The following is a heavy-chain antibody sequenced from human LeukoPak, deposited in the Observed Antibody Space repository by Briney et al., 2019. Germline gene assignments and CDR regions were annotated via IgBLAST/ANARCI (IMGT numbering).Heavy chain of an antibody. J-gene: IGHJ5*02. CDR1: GGSISSGSYY. V-gene: IGHV4-61*02. CDR3: ARDHYCSSTSCPNWFDP. D-gene: IGHD2-2*01. CDR2: IYTSGST. Sequence: SETLSLTCTVSGGSISSGSYYWSWIRQPAGKGLEWIGRIYTSGSTNYNPSLKSRVTISVDTSKNQFSLKLSSVTAADTAVYYCARDHYCSSTSCPNWFDPWGQGTLVTVSS.